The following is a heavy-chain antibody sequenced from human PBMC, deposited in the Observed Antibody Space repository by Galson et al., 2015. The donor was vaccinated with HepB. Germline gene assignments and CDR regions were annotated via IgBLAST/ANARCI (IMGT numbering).Heavy chain of an antibody. J-gene: IGHJ3*02. Sequence: SVKVSCKASGGTFSSYTISWVRQAPGQGLEWMGRIIPILGIANYAQKFQGRVTITADKSTSTAYMELSSLRSEDTAVYYCAGGITMVRGVIRADAFDIWGQGTMVTVSS. CDR2: IIPILGIA. V-gene: IGHV1-69*02. CDR3: AGGITMVRGVIRADAFDI. CDR1: GGTFSSYT. D-gene: IGHD3-10*01.